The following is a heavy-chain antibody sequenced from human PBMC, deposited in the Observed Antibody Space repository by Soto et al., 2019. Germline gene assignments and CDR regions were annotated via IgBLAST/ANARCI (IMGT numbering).Heavy chain of an antibody. CDR1: GFIFGHYA. CDR2: ISGRGDST. CDR3: ARGNVENWFGP. Sequence: GGSLRLSCAGSGFIFGHYAMTWVRQAPGKGLEWISAISGRGDSTYYADAVKGRFTISRDNSKNTLYLQMNSLRFDDTAVYFCARGNVENWFGPWGQGTPVTVSS. J-gene: IGHJ5*02. V-gene: IGHV3-23*01.